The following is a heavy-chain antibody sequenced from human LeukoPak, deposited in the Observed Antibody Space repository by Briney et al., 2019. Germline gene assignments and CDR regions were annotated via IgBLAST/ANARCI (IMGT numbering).Heavy chain of an antibody. Sequence: ASVKVSCKASGGTFSSYAISWVRQAPGQGLEWMGGIIPIFGTAKYAQKFQGRVTITTDESTSTAYMELSSLRSEDTAVYYCARDSGNYEGPYCFEYWGQGTLVTVSS. CDR1: GGTFSSYA. D-gene: IGHD1-26*01. CDR2: IIPIFGTA. V-gene: IGHV1-69*05. CDR3: ARDSGNYEGPYCFEY. J-gene: IGHJ4*02.